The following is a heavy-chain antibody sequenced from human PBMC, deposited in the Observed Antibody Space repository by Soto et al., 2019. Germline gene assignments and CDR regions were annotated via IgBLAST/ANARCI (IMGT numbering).Heavy chain of an antibody. D-gene: IGHD2-2*01. CDR3: ARDRAALVPGALPYNWFDP. CDR2: IIPVFGPA. J-gene: IGHJ5*02. CDR1: GGTCSSYA. V-gene: IGHV1-69*01. Sequence: ASVKVSCKASGGTCSSYAISWVRQAPGQGLEWMGGIIPVFGPANYAQKFQGRVTITADESTSTAYMELSSLRSEDTAVYYCARDRAALVPGALPYNWFDPWGQGTLVTVSS.